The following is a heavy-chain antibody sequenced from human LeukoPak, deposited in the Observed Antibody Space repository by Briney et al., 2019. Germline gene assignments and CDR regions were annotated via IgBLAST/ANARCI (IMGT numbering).Heavy chain of an antibody. CDR1: GYTFTSYY. D-gene: IGHD3-10*01. CDR2: INPSGGST. CDR3: ARARGRVLLWFGDFDP. V-gene: IGHV1-46*01. J-gene: IGHJ5*02. Sequence: ASVKVSCKASGYTFTSYYMHWVRQAPGQGLEWMGIINPSGGSTSYAQKFQGRVTMTRDMSTSTVYMELSSLRSDDTAVYYCARARGRVLLWFGDFDPWGQGTLVTVSS.